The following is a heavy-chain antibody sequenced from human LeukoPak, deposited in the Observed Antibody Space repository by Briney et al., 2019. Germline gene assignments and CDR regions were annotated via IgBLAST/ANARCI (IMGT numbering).Heavy chain of an antibody. CDR2: IYYSGST. CDR1: GGSISSSSYY. J-gene: IGHJ4*02. D-gene: IGHD3-22*01. Sequence: KPSETLSLTCTVSGGSISSSSYYWGWIRQPPGKGLEWIGYIYYSGSTYYNPSLKSRVNISVDTSKNQFSLKLSSVTAADTAVYYCASTYYDSSGVLFDYWGQGTLVTVSS. CDR3: ASTYYDSSGVLFDY. V-gene: IGHV4-30-4*08.